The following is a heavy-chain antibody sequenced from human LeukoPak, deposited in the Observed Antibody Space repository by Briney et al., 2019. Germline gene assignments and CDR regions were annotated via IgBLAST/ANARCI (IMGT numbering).Heavy chain of an antibody. Sequence: PGGSLRLSCAASGFTFSSYSMNWVRQAPGKGLEWVSSISSSSSYIYYADSVKGRFTISRDNSKNTLYLQMNSLRVEDTAVYYCAKDFLLIWDLGYCSNGVCYNPFDPWGQGTLVTVSS. V-gene: IGHV3-21*01. CDR1: GFTFSSYS. CDR2: ISSSSSYI. J-gene: IGHJ5*02. D-gene: IGHD2-8*01. CDR3: AKDFLLIWDLGYCSNGVCYNPFDP.